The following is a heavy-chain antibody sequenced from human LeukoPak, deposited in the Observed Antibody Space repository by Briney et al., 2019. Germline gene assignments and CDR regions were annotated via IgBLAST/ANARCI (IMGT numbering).Heavy chain of an antibody. Sequence: ASVKVSCKASGYTFTGYYMHWVRQAPGQGLEWMGWINPNSGGTNYAQKFQGRVTMTRDTSISTAYMELSRLRSDDTAVYYCARADVLLWLGKSYMDVWGKGTTVTVSS. CDR1: GYTFTGYY. D-gene: IGHD3-10*01. CDR2: INPNSGGT. V-gene: IGHV1-2*02. J-gene: IGHJ6*03. CDR3: ARADVLLWLGKSYMDV.